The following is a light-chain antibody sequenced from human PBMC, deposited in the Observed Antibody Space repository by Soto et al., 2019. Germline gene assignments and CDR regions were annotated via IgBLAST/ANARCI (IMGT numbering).Light chain of an antibody. V-gene: IGKV4-1*01. Sequence: DIVMTQSPDSLAVSLGERATINCKSSQSVLYSSNNKNYLAWYPQKPGQPPKLLIYCPSTRESGVPDRFSGSGSGTDFTLTISSLQAEDVAVYYCQQYYSTPYTFGGGTKVEIK. CDR1: QSVLYSSNNKNY. J-gene: IGKJ4*01. CDR2: CPS. CDR3: QQYYSTPYT.